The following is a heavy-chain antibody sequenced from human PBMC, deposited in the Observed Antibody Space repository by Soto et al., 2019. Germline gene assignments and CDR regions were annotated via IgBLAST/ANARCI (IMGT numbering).Heavy chain of an antibody. D-gene: IGHD3-10*01. CDR3: AGGGVRGVITRTRDYYGMDV. CDR1: GYSFATNW. V-gene: IGHV5-51*01. J-gene: IGHJ6*02. CDR2: IYPGDSDT. Sequence: PGESLKISCKASGYSFATNWIGWVRQMPGKGLEWLGIIYPGDSDTRYSPSFQGQVTISADKSISTAYLQWSSLKASDTAMYYCAGGGVRGVITRTRDYYGMDVWGQGTTVTVSS.